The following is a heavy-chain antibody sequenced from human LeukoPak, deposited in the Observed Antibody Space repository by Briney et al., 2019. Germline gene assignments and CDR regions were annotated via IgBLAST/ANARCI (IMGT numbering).Heavy chain of an antibody. CDR2: INPNSGGT. CDR3: ARGATYQLLYDFDY. V-gene: IGHV1-2*02. Sequence: ASVKVSCKASGYTFTGYYMHWVRQAPGQGLEWMGWINPNSGGTNYAQKFQGRVTMTRATSISTTYMELSSLGSDDTAVYYCARGATYQLLYDFDYWGQGTLVTVSS. J-gene: IGHJ4*02. D-gene: IGHD2-2*02. CDR1: GYTFTGYY.